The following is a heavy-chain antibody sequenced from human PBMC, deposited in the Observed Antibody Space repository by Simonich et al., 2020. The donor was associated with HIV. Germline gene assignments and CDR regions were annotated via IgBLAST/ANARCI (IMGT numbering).Heavy chain of an antibody. J-gene: IGHJ4*02. V-gene: IGHV3-20*04. D-gene: IGHD6-19*01. CDR3: TRRAAVDAAYSSGWTEEY. CDR1: GFTFDDYG. CDR2: SNWMCGRT. Sequence: EVQLVESGGGVVRPGGSLRLSCAASGFTFDDYGMSWVRQARGEGIEWVSGSNWMCGRTGESHSVKGRVASCRDNAKNSLSLQMNRLRAEDTAWYYCTRRAAVDAAYSSGWTEEYWGQGTLVTVSS.